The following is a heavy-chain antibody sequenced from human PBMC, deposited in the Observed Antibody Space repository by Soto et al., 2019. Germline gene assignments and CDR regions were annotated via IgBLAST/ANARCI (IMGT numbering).Heavy chain of an antibody. V-gene: IGHV3-23*01. CDR3: STDPNGDYIGAFDN. D-gene: IGHD4-17*01. CDR1: RVSFINYA. J-gene: IGHJ3*02. CDR2: ITGSGGGT. Sequence: GGSLRLSCAGSRVSFINYAMTWARQATGEGLEWVSSITGSGGGTTYADSVKGRFTISRDNSKNILYLQMDSLRADDTAVYYCSTDPNGDYIGAFDNWGQGTMVTVSS.